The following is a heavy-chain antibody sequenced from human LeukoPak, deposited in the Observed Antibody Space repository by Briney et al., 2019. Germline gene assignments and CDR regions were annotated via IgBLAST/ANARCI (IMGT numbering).Heavy chain of an antibody. Sequence: PSETLSLTCTVSGGSISSGSYYWSWIRQPAGKGLEWIGRIYTSGSTNYNPSLKSRVTISVDTSKNQFSLKLSSVTAADTAVYYCATDYGDFDYYYYYMDVWGKGTTVTISS. CDR2: IYTSGST. CDR3: ATDYGDFDYYYYYMDV. V-gene: IGHV4-61*02. J-gene: IGHJ6*03. CDR1: GGSISSGSYY. D-gene: IGHD4-17*01.